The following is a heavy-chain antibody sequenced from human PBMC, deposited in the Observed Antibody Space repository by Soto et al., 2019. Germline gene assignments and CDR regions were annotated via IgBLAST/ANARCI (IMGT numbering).Heavy chain of an antibody. CDR2: VYYSGST. J-gene: IGHJ4*02. Sequence: SETLSLTCTVSGASISSYYWSWIRQPPGKGLEWIGYVYYSGSTYYNPSLKSRVTISVDTSKNQFSLKLSSVTAADTAMYYCARDTTPSLWGQGTLVTVSS. CDR3: ARDTTPSL. CDR1: GASISSYY. V-gene: IGHV4-59*01. D-gene: IGHD1-1*01.